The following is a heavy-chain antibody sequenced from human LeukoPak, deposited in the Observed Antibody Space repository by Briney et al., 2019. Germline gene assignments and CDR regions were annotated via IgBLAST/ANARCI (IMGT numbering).Heavy chain of an antibody. CDR1: GYRFPSYW. CDR3: AILQGISSTGIDY. D-gene: IGHD2-2*01. V-gene: IGHV5-51*01. CDR2: IYPGDSDT. J-gene: IGHJ4*02. Sequence: GESLKISCKGSGYRFPSYWSGWVRQMPGKGLEWMGIIYPGDSDTRYRPSFQGQVTISADKSTSTAYLHWSSLKASDTAIYYCAILQGISSTGIDYWGQGTVVTVS.